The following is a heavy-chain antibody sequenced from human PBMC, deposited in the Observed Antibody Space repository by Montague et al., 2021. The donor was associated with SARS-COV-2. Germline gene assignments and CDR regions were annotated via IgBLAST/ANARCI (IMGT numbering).Heavy chain of an antibody. CDR3: ARLARGEYYDFWSGSHEYPHYYYCIDV. J-gene: IGHJ6*02. CDR1: GGSISSYY. CDR2: IYYSGST. V-gene: IGHV4-59*08. Sequence: SETLSLTCTVSGGSISSYYWSWIRQPPGKGMERIGYIYYSGSTNYNYSLKSKVTITVDTSKNQFSLKLSSVTAADTDVYDYARLARGEYYDFWSGSHEYPHYYYCIDVWGQGTTVPVSS. D-gene: IGHD3-3*01.